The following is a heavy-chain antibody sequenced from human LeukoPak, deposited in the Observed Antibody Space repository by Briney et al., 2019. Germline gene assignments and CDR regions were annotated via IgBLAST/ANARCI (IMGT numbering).Heavy chain of an antibody. CDR1: GFTFSGYW. D-gene: IGHD2-2*01. Sequence: GGSLRLSCVASGFTFSGYWMNWVRQAPGKGLMWVSRIYTDDSGTSYAASVKGRFTISRDNAKNTLYLQMASLRGDDTAVYYCATGRSTLDYWGRGTLVSVSS. CDR3: ATGRSTLDY. J-gene: IGHJ4*02. V-gene: IGHV3-74*01. CDR2: IYTDDSGT.